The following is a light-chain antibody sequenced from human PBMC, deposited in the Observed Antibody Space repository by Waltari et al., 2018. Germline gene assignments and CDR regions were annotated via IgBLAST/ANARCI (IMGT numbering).Light chain of an antibody. Sequence: QSALTQPASVSGSPGQSITISCTGTRSDIGTYDLVSWFQHHPGKVPRLMIYEATQRPSGVSDRFSGSKSGNTASLTISGLQAEDEADYYCCSYVRDVTWVFGGGTKLTVL. J-gene: IGLJ3*02. CDR2: EAT. V-gene: IGLV2-23*01. CDR3: CSYVRDVTWV. CDR1: RSDIGTYDL.